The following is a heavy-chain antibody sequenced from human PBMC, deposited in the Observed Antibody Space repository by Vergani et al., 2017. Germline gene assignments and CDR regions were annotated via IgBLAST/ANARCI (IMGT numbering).Heavy chain of an antibody. J-gene: IGHJ4*02. D-gene: IGHD2-2*01. CDR1: GFTFSSYA. V-gene: IGHV3-23*03. Sequence: EVQLLESGGGLVQPGGSLRLSCAASGFTFSSYAMSWVRQAPGKGLEWVSVIYSGGSSTYYADSVKGRFTISRDNSKNTLYLQMNSLRAEDTAVYYCAKEGYCSSTSCYEYGYWGQGTLVTVSS. CDR2: IYSGGSST. CDR3: AKEGYCSSTSCYEYGY.